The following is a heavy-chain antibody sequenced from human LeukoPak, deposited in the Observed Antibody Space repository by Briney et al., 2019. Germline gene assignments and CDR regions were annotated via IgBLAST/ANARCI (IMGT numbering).Heavy chain of an antibody. CDR3: ATDFPCSSTSCYWGY. D-gene: IGHD2-2*01. V-gene: IGHV3-74*01. CDR1: GFTFSSYW. J-gene: IGHJ4*02. CDR2: IKSDGSRT. Sequence: GGSLRLSCGASGFTFSSYWMHWVRQAPGKGLVWVSGIKSDGSRTTYADSVKGRFTISRDNAKNTVSLQMHSLRAEDTAVYYCATDFPCSSTSCYWGYWGQGTLVTVSS.